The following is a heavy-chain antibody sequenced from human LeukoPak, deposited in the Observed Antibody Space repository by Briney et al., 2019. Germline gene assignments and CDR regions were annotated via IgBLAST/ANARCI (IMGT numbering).Heavy chain of an antibody. V-gene: IGHV4-4*07. Sequence: PSETLSLTCTVSGGSISSYYWSWIRQPAGKGLEWIGRIYTSGTTNYNPSLKSRVTMSVDTSKNQFSLKLTSVTAADTALYYCARVFNSRGLFDYWGQGTLVTVSS. CDR3: ARVFNSRGLFDY. J-gene: IGHJ4*02. CDR1: GGSISSYY. CDR2: IYTSGTT. D-gene: IGHD6-19*01.